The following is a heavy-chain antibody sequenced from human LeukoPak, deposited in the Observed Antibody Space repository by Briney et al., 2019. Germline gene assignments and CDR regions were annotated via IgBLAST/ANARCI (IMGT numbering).Heavy chain of an antibody. CDR1: AGSISSGGYY. CDR2: IYYSGST. Sequence: SETLSLTCTVSAGSISSGGYYWSWIRQHPGKGLEWIGYIYYSGSTYYNPSLKSRVTISVDTSKNQFSLKLSSVTAADTAVYYCARTPGIAAAGDGYWGQGTLVTVSS. V-gene: IGHV4-31*03. CDR3: ARTPGIAAAGDGY. D-gene: IGHD6-13*01. J-gene: IGHJ4*02.